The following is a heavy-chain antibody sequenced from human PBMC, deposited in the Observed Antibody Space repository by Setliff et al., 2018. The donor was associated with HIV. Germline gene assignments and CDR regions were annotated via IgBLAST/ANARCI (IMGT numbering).Heavy chain of an antibody. Sequence: SVKVSCKASGGTFRGFGISWVVQAPGQGLEWMGQIIPIFGTPRYAQKFQGRVTITADESTSTVYMELSSLRSEDTAVYYCATNPEMATINYYYYMDVWGKGTTVTVS. V-gene: IGHV1-69*13. J-gene: IGHJ6*03. D-gene: IGHD5-12*01. CDR1: GGTFRGFG. CDR3: ATNPEMATINYYYYMDV. CDR2: IIPIFGTP.